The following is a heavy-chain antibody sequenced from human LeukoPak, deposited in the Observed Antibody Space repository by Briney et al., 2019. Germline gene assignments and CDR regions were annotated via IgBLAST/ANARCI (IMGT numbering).Heavy chain of an antibody. J-gene: IGHJ4*02. CDR2: VYYSGST. V-gene: IGHV4-39*01. Sequence: PSETLSLTCTVSGGSITTSSYYWGWTRQPPGKGLEWIGTVYYSGSTYYNPSLKSRVTISVDTSKNQFSLKLSYVTAADTAVYYCARHQGYSYGYSDYWGQGTLVTVSS. D-gene: IGHD5-18*01. CDR3: ARHQGYSYGYSDY. CDR1: GGSITTSSYY.